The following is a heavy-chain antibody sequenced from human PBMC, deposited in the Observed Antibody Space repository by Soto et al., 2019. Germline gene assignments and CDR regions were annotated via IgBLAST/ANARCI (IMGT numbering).Heavy chain of an antibody. Sequence: TSETLSLTCAVDGGSCSGYYWSWIRQPPGKGLEWIGEINHSGSTNYNPSLKSRVTISVDTSKNQFSLKLSSVTAADTAVYYCARAGTMIVVVKTLLFDYWGQGTLVTVSS. J-gene: IGHJ4*02. CDR1: GGSCSGYY. D-gene: IGHD3-22*01. V-gene: IGHV4-34*01. CDR3: ARAGTMIVVVKTLLFDY. CDR2: INHSGST.